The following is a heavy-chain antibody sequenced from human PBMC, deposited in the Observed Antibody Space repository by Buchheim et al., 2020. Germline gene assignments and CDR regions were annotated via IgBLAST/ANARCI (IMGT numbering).Heavy chain of an antibody. V-gene: IGHV3-74*01. Sequence: EMQLVESGGGLVQPGGSLRLSCAASGFTLSSNWMHWVRQAPGKGLVWVSRINSDGTTTTYADSVKGRFTISRDNAKNMVYLQMNSLRAEDTAVYYCATRGAYCSGGSCLADWGQGTL. J-gene: IGHJ4*02. CDR3: ATRGAYCSGGSCLAD. D-gene: IGHD2-15*01. CDR2: INSDGTTT. CDR1: GFTLSSNW.